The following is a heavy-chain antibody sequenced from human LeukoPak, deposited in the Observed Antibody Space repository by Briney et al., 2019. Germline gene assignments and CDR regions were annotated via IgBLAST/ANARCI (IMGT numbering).Heavy chain of an antibody. V-gene: IGHV4-4*02. CDR3: ARGQKRYYYDSSGYPYFDY. CDR2: IYHSGST. D-gene: IGHD3-22*01. Sequence: PSQTLSLTRAVSGASISSSNWWTWIRQPPGKGLEWIGQIYHSGSTNYNPSLKSRLTISVDTSKNQFSLKLSSVTAADTAVYYCARGQKRYYYDSSGYPYFDYWGQGTLVTVSS. CDR1: GASISSSNW. J-gene: IGHJ4*02.